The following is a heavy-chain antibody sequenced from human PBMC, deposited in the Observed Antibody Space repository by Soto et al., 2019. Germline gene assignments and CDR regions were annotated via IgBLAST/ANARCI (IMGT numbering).Heavy chain of an antibody. Sequence: QLVESGGGLFQAGGSTRLSCLASGFTVSRYDMAWVRQAPGKGLEWASIIQTGGATYYTDSAQGRFTISGDKSRNTVYLQMSSLRVEDTGVYSCVRVLYDSGVVDFWGQG. CDR2: IQTGGAT. D-gene: IGHD5-12*01. CDR3: VRVLYDSGVVDF. J-gene: IGHJ4*02. V-gene: IGHV3-53*01. CDR1: GFTVSRYD.